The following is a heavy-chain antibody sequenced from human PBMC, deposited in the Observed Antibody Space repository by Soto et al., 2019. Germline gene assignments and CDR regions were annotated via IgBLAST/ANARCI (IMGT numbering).Heavy chain of an antibody. CDR3: ARGPRDFDY. CDR2: IYYSGST. CDR1: GGSISSYY. Sequence: SETLSLTCTVSGGSISSYYWSWIRQPPGKGLEWIGYIYYSGSTNYNPSLKSRVTISVDTSKNQFSLKLSSVTAADTAVYYCARGPRDFDYWGQGTLVTVSS. V-gene: IGHV4-59*01. J-gene: IGHJ4*02. D-gene: IGHD3-3*01.